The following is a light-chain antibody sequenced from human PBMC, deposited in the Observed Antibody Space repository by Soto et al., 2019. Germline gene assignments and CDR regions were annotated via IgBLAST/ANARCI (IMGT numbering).Light chain of an antibody. J-gene: IGKJ1*01. Sequence: EIVLTQSPATLSSSPGETATLSCRASQYVGSRLAWYQHKPGQAPRLLIYYMSKRATGIPARFSGSGSGTDFTLPISSLAPDDFAIYYCHQRQNWPRTFGQGTKVEIK. V-gene: IGKV3-11*01. CDR3: HQRQNWPRT. CDR1: QYVGSR. CDR2: YMS.